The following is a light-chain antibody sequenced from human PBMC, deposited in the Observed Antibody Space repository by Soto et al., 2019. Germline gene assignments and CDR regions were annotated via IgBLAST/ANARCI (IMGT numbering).Light chain of an antibody. J-gene: IGLJ2*01. CDR2: GNI. CDR3: QSYDSSQSGTV. V-gene: IGLV1-40*01. Sequence: QSVLTQPPSVSGAPGQRVTISCTGSNSNIGAGYDVHWYQHLPGTAPKLLISGNINRPSGVPDRFSGSKSGTSASLAITGLQAEDEADYSCQSYDSSQSGTVFGGGTKLTVL. CDR1: NSNIGAGYD.